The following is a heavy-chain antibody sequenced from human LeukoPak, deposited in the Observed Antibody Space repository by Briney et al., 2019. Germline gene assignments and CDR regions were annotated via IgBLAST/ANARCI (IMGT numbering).Heavy chain of an antibody. CDR3: ARSGASSSGWPFDY. CDR1: GGSISSGGYY. J-gene: IGHJ4*02. V-gene: IGHV4-39*07. Sequence: PSQTLSLTCTVSGGSISSGGYYWGWIRQPPGKGLEWIGNIYHDGSTYYNPSLKSRVTISVETSKNQFSLKVTSVTAADTAVYYCARSGASSSGWPFDYWGQGTLVTVSS. D-gene: IGHD6-19*01. CDR2: IYHDGST.